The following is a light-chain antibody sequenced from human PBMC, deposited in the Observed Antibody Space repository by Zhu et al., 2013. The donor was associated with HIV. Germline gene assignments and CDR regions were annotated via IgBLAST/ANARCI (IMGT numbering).Light chain of an antibody. J-gene: IGKJ4*01. V-gene: IGKV3-11*01. Sequence: DIVLTQSPGTLSLSPGEGATLSCRASQTISSYLAWYQQRPGQAPRLLIYDASNRATGIPARFSGSGSGTDFTLTISSLEPEDFAIYYCQQRSSWPVAFGGGTKVEIK. CDR1: QTISSY. CDR3: QQRSSWPVA. CDR2: DAS.